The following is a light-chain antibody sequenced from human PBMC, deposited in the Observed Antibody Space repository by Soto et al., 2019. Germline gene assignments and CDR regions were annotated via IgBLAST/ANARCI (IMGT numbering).Light chain of an antibody. CDR1: QSVGSY. CDR3: QQYGSSPRT. CDR2: DAY. J-gene: IGKJ1*01. V-gene: IGKV3-20*01. Sequence: EIVLTQSPGTLSLSPGERATLSCGASQSVGSYLAWYQQKPGQAPRLLIYDAYNRVSGIPARFSGSGSGTDFTLTISRLEPEDFAVYYCQQYGSSPRTFGQGTKVDIK.